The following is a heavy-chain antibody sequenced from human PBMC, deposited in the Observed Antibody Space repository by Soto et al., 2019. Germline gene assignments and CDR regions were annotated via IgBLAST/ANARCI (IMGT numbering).Heavy chain of an antibody. D-gene: IGHD2-15*01. CDR3: ARDRGYDAHDFYYNAMDV. V-gene: IGHV3-21*01. CDR2: TRGFSPYT. J-gene: IGHJ6*02. CDR1: GFTFRTYT. Sequence: ESGGGLVKPGGSLRLSCISSGFTFRTYTMNWVRQAPGKGLEWVSGTRGFSPYTFYAESVKGRFTISRDNAKNSLFLQMNSLRAEDTAVYYCARDRGYDAHDFYYNAMDVWGQGTTVTVSS.